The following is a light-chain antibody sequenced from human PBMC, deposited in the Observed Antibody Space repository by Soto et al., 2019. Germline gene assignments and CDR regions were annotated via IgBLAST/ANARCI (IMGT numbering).Light chain of an antibody. CDR2: GAS. Sequence: EIVLTQSPGTLSLSPGERATLSCRASQSVSSSHLAWYQQKPGQAPRLLIYGASSRATSIPDRFSGSGAATDFTLTIRRLEREDFAVYYCQKGGTFGRGTKVEIK. V-gene: IGKV3-20*01. J-gene: IGKJ1*01. CDR3: QKGGT. CDR1: QSVSSSH.